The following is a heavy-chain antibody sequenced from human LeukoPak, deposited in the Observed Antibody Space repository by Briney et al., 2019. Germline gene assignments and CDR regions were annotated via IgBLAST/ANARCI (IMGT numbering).Heavy chain of an antibody. J-gene: IGHJ3*02. CDR1: GGSISSGDYY. Sequence: SETLSLTCTVSGGSISSGDYYWSWIRQPPGKGLEWIGYIYYSGSTYYNPSLKSRVTISVDTSKNQFSLKLSSVTAADTAVYYCARVVVAASSAFDIWGQGTMVTVSS. D-gene: IGHD2-15*01. CDR3: ARVVVAASSAFDI. CDR2: IYYSGST. V-gene: IGHV4-30-4*01.